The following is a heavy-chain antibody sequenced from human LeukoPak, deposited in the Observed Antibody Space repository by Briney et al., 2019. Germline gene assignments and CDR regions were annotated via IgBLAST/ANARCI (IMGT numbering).Heavy chain of an antibody. Sequence: PGGSLRLSCAASGFTFSSYSMNWVRQAPGKGLEWVSYISSSSSTIYYADSVKGRFTISRDNAKNSLYLQMNSLRAEDTAVYYCARDPQYSSGPLGLWGQGTLVTVSS. J-gene: IGHJ4*02. V-gene: IGHV3-48*04. CDR2: ISSSSSTI. CDR1: GFTFSSYS. D-gene: IGHD6-19*01. CDR3: ARDPQYSSGPLGL.